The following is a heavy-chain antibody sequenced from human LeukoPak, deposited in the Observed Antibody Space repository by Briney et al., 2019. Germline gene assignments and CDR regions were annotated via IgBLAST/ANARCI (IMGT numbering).Heavy chain of an antibody. CDR1: GYTFTSYA. J-gene: IGHJ4*02. Sequence: ASVKVSCKVSGYTFTSYATHWVRQAPGQRLEWMGWINAGNGNTKYSQEFQGRVTITRDTSASTAYMELSSLRSEDMAVYYCARVVKYRSGPLTDLLPYYFDYWGQGTLITVSS. CDR2: INAGNGNT. V-gene: IGHV1-3*03. CDR3: ARVVKYRSGPLTDLLPYYFDY. D-gene: IGHD6-19*01.